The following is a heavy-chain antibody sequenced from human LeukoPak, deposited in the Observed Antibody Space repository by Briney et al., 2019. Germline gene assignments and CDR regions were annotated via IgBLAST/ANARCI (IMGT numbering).Heavy chain of an antibody. CDR2: IYYSGST. D-gene: IGHD1-26*01. CDR3: ARQYSGSYYFDY. J-gene: IGHJ4*02. CDR1: GGSFSGYY. Sequence: TSETLSLTCAVYGGSFSGYYWSWIRQHPGKGLEWIGYIYYSGSTYYNPSLKSRVTISVDTSKNQFSLKLSSVTAADTAVYYCARQYSGSYYFDYWGQGTLVTVSS. V-gene: IGHV4-31*11.